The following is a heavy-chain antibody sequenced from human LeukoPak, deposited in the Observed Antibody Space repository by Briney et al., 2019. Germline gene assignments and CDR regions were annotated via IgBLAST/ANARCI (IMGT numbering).Heavy chain of an antibody. J-gene: IGHJ5*02. CDR3: ARAVGPRGGNWFDP. CDR1: GYTXTSYF. Sequence: ASVKVPCKASGYTXTSYFMHGLRQAPGQGLEWMGVGNRSSGSTTYSQRFQGRVTMTRDSSTSTVSMDLSSVRSEDTGVYYCARAVGPRGGNWFDPWGQGTLVTVPS. D-gene: IGHD1-26*01. CDR2: GNRSSGST. V-gene: IGHV1-46*01.